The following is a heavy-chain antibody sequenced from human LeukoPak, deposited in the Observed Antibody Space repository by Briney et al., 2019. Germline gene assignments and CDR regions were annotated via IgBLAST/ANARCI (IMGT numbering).Heavy chain of an antibody. CDR2: ISGDGGST. J-gene: IGHJ4*02. CDR3: AKDFNYRVIGY. Sequence: LISGDGGSTYYAHSVTGLFTISRDNSKNSLYLQMNSLRTEHTALYYCAKDFNYRVIGYWGQGTLVTVSS. D-gene: IGHD4-11*01. V-gene: IGHV3-43*02.